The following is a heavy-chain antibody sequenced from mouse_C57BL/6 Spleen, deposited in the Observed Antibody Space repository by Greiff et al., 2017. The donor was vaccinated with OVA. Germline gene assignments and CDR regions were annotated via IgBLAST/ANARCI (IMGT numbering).Heavy chain of an antibody. V-gene: IGHV1-59*01. J-gene: IGHJ1*03. CDR3: ARRDYYDWYFDV. CDR2: IDPSDSYT. D-gene: IGHD1-1*01. CDR1: GYTFTSYW. Sequence: QVQLQQPGAELVRPGTSVKLSCKASGYTFTSYWMHWVKQRPGQGLEWIGVIDPSDSYTNYNQKFKGKATLTVDTSSSTAYMQLSSLTSEDSAVYYCARRDYYDWYFDVWGTGTTVTVSS.